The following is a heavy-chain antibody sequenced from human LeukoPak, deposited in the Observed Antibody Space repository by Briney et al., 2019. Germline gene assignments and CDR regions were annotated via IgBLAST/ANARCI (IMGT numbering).Heavy chain of an antibody. J-gene: IGHJ3*02. Sequence: PGGSLRLSCAASGFTSSSYAMSWVRQAPGKGLEWVSAISGSGGSTCYADSVKGRFTISRDNSKNTLYLQMNSLRAEDTAVYYCAKESLVVVAVPDAFDIWGQGTMVTVSS. CDR3: AKESLVVVAVPDAFDI. D-gene: IGHD2-15*01. CDR1: GFTSSSYA. CDR2: ISGSGGST. V-gene: IGHV3-23*01.